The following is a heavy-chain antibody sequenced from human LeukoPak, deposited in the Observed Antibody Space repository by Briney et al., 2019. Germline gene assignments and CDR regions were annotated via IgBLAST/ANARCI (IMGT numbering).Heavy chain of an antibody. Sequence: PSETLSLTCTVSGGSISSYYWSWIRQPPGKGLEWIGYIYYSGSTNYNPSLKSRVTISVDTSKNQFSLKLSSVTAADTAVYYCARSPPSSGPSPNFDYWGQGTLVTVSS. J-gene: IGHJ4*02. D-gene: IGHD3-22*01. V-gene: IGHV4-59*01. CDR2: IYYSGST. CDR1: GGSISSYY. CDR3: ARSPPSSGPSPNFDY.